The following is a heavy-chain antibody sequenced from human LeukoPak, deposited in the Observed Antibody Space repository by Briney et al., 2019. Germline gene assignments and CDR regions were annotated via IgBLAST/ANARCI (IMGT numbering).Heavy chain of an antibody. CDR1: GFTFNNYH. V-gene: IGHV3-48*04. CDR3: ARRDDFDL. J-gene: IGHJ3*01. CDR2: ISSSSDNI. Sequence: GGSLRLSCAASGFTFNNYHMNWVRQAPGKGLEWVSFISSSSDNIYYADSVKGRFAISRDNAKNSLYLQMNSLRAEDTAVYFCARRDDFDLWGQGTMVTVSS.